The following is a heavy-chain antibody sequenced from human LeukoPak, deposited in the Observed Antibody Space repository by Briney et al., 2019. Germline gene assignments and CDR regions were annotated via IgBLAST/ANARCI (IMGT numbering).Heavy chain of an antibody. CDR2: IYYSGST. Sequence: ESGPGLVKPSETLSLACTVSGGSISSYYWSWIRQPPGKGLEWIGYIYYSGSTKYNPSLKSRVTISVDTSKNQFSLKLSSVTAADTAVYYCARYRGKTTVSSLDWFDPWGQGTLVTVSS. CDR3: ARYRGKTTVSSLDWFDP. V-gene: IGHV4-59*01. D-gene: IGHD4-11*01. J-gene: IGHJ5*02. CDR1: GGSISSYY.